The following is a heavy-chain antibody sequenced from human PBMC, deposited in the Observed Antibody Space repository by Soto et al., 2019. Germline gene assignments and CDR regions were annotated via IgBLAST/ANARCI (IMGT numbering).Heavy chain of an antibody. D-gene: IGHD3-10*01. CDR2: ISPWKGNT. Sequence: ASVKVSCKASGYNFMPYGVNWVRQAPGQGLEWMGWISPWKGNTNYAQSFQGRATMTTDTSTSTAYMELRSLTPDDTAVYYCARDLDPSGSYYTDYWGPGTLVTVSS. CDR1: GYNFMPYG. J-gene: IGHJ4*02. CDR3: ARDLDPSGSYYTDY. V-gene: IGHV1-18*04.